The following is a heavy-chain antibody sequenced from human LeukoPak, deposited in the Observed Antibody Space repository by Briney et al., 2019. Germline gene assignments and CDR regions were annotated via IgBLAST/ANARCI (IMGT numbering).Heavy chain of an antibody. CDR3: AKDRESSYGFLRYSYYGMDV. V-gene: IGHV3-30*18. D-gene: IGHD5-18*01. CDR1: GFSFSHYA. Sequence: PGGSLRLSCAASGFSFSHYAMHWVRQAPGKGLEWVAVISYSGSDKKYADSVKGRFIVSRDNSETTVYLQMNSLRAEDTAVYYCAKDRESSYGFLRYSYYGMDVWGQGTTVTVSS. CDR2: ISYSGSDK. J-gene: IGHJ6*02.